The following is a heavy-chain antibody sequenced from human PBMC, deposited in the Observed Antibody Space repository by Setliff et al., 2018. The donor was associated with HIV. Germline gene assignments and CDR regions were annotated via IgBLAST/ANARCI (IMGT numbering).Heavy chain of an antibody. CDR1: GYSFINYG. V-gene: IGHV1-18*01. Sequence: ASVKVSCKSSGYSFINYGISWVRQAPGQGPEWMGWISAYTGHTDYAPRLLGRVTMTTDTSTSTAYMELRSLTSDDTAVYYCARARLQGIVTAVGPRDNCLDPWGQGTRVTVS. J-gene: IGHJ5*02. D-gene: IGHD1-26*01. CDR3: ARARLQGIVTAVGPRDNCLDP. CDR2: ISAYTGHT.